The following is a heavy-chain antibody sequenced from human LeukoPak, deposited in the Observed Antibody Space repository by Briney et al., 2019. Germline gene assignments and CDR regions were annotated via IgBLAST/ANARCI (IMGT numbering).Heavy chain of an antibody. CDR1: GYTFTSYY. V-gene: IGHV1-46*04. CDR2: INPSGGYT. J-gene: IGHJ3*02. Sequence: GASVKVSCKASGYTFTSYYMHWVRQAPGQGLEWMGTINPSGGYTSYAQKLQGRVTMTRDTSTSTVYMEMSSLRSEDTAVYYCARDFRVFADALDIWGQGTMVTVSS. CDR3: ARDFRVFADALDI.